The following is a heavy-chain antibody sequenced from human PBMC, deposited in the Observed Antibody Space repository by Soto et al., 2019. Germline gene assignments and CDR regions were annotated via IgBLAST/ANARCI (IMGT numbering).Heavy chain of an antibody. D-gene: IGHD3-10*01. CDR2: INPSGGST. CDR3: ASSMVRGVQWFDP. Sequence: GASVKVSCKASGYTFTSYYMHWVRQAPGQGLEWMGIINPSGGSTSYAQKFQGRVTMTRDTSTSTVYMELSSLRSEDTAVYYCASSMVRGVQWFDPWGQGTLVTVS. J-gene: IGHJ5*02. CDR1: GYTFTSYY. V-gene: IGHV1-46*03.